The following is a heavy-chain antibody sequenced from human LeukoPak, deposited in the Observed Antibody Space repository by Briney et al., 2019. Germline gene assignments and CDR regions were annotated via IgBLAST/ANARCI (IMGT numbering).Heavy chain of an antibody. Sequence: GGSLRLSCAASGFSFSSYCMFWVRQAPGKGLEYVSGINSNGGSTFYANSVKGRFTISRDNSKNTLYLQMGSLRAEDMAVYYCARGTSRSCYVNWLDPWGQGTLVTVSS. CDR3: ARGTSRSCYVNWLDP. J-gene: IGHJ5*02. D-gene: IGHD2-2*01. CDR2: INSNGGST. CDR1: GFSFSSYC. V-gene: IGHV3-64*01.